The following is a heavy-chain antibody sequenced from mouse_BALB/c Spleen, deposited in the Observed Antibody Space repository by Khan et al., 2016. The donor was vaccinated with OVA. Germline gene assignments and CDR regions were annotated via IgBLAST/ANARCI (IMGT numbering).Heavy chain of an antibody. V-gene: IGHV1-20*02. D-gene: IGHD1-1*01. J-gene: IGHJ2*01. CDR2: INPHIGET. CDR3: ARIYGSDFDY. Sequence: VQLQQSGPELVKPGASVKISCKASGYSFTGYFMHWVMRSHGKSLEWIGRINPHIGETLYNQKFKDKATLTVDESSSTAHMELRSLASEDSAVYYCARIYGSDFDYWGQGTTLTVSS. CDR1: GYSFTGYF.